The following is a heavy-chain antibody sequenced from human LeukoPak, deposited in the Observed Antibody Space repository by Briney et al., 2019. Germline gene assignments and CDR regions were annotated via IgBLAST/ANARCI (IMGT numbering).Heavy chain of an antibody. J-gene: IGHJ3*02. CDR2: IIPIFDTA. CDR1: GGTFSSYA. D-gene: IGHD6-13*01. Sequence: SVKVSCKASGGTFSSYAISWVRQAPGQGLEWMGGIIPIFDTANYAQKFQGRVTITADESTSTAYMELSSLRSEDTAVYYCARGGPYSSSWLYDAFDIWGQGTMVTVSS. CDR3: ARGGPYSSSWLYDAFDI. V-gene: IGHV1-69*01.